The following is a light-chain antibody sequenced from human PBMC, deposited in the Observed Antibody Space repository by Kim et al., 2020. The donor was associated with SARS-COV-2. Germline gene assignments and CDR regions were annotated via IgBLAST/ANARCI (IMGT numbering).Light chain of an antibody. J-gene: IGLJ2*01. CDR1: KLGDEY. Sequence: VSPGQTASITCSGDKLGDEYACWYQQKPGQSPVLVIYQDSKRPSGIPGRFSGSNSGNTASLTISGTQAMDEADYYCQAWDSSTVVFGGGTQLTVL. CDR2: QDS. CDR3: QAWDSSTVV. V-gene: IGLV3-1*01.